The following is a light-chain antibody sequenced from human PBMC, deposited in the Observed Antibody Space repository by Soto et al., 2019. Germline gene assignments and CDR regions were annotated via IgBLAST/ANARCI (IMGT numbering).Light chain of an antibody. CDR1: QTVSSY. CDR3: QQRYNWLT. Sequence: IVLTQSPATLSLSPGERATLSCRASQTVSSYLSWYQHKPGQAPRLLIYGVSNRATGIPARFSGSGSGTDVTITISILEPEDSADYCCQQRYNWLTFGGGTKVEIK. V-gene: IGKV3-11*01. J-gene: IGKJ4*01. CDR2: GVS.